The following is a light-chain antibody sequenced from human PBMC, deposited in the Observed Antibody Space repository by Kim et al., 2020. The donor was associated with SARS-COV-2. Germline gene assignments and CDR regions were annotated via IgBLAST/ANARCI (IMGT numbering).Light chain of an antibody. Sequence: DIQMTQSPSTLSASVGDRVTITCRASQSISSWLAWYQQKPGKAPKLQIYDASSLESGVPSRFSGSGSGTEFTLTISSLQPDDFATYYCQQYNSYSYTFGQGTKLEI. CDR2: DAS. CDR3: QQYNSYSYT. J-gene: IGKJ2*01. V-gene: IGKV1-5*01. CDR1: QSISSW.